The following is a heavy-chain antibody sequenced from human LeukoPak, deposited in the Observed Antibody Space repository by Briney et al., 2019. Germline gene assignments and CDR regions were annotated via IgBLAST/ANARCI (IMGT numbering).Heavy chain of an antibody. J-gene: IGHJ4*02. CDR1: GYTFTSYY. V-gene: IGHV1-46*01. CDR3: ARDSMGYGDYLYYFDY. CDR2: INPSGGST. Sequence: ASVKVSCKASGYTFTSYYMHWVRQAPGQGLEWMGIINPSGGSTIYAQKFQGRVTMTRDMSTSTVYMELSSLRSEDTAVYYCARDSMGYGDYLYYFDYWGQGTLVTVSS. D-gene: IGHD4-17*01.